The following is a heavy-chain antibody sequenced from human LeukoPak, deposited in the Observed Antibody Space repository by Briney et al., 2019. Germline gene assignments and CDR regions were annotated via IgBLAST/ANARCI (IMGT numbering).Heavy chain of an antibody. D-gene: IGHD3-10*02. Sequence: PGGSLRLSCAASGFTFDSYGMSWLRQAPGKGLEWVSYISSSGSTIYYADSVKGRFTISRDNAKNSLYLQMNSLRAEDTAVYYCAELGITMIGGVWGKGTTVTISS. J-gene: IGHJ6*04. CDR1: GFTFDSYG. CDR2: ISSSGSTI. CDR3: AELGITMIGGV. V-gene: IGHV3-48*03.